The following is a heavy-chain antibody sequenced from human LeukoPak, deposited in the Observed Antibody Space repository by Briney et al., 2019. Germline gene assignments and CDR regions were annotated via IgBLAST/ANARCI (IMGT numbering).Heavy chain of an antibody. D-gene: IGHD4-23*01. V-gene: IGHV3-33*08. CDR1: GFTVSSNY. J-gene: IGHJ6*02. CDR3: ARMTTVITPYYYYYYGMDV. CDR2: IWYDGSNK. Sequence: GGSLRLSCAASGFTVSSNYMHWVRQAPGKGLEWVAVIWYDGSNKYYADSVKGRFTISRDNSKNTLYLQMNSLRAEDTAVYYCARMTTVITPYYYYYYGMDVWGQGTTVTVSS.